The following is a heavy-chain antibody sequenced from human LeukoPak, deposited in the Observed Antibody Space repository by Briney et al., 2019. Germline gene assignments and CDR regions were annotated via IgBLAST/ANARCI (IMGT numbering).Heavy chain of an antibody. J-gene: IGHJ6*04. CDR2: ISGSGGST. CDR3: AGGEDIVATCCYYYYGMDV. V-gene: IGHV3-23*01. D-gene: IGHD5-12*01. Sequence: PGGSLRLSCAASGFTFSSYAMSWVRQAPGKGLEWVSAISGSGGSTYYADSVKGRFTISRDNSKNTLYLQMNSLRAEDTAVYYCAGGEDIVATCCYYYYGMDVWGKGTTVTVSS. CDR1: GFTFSSYA.